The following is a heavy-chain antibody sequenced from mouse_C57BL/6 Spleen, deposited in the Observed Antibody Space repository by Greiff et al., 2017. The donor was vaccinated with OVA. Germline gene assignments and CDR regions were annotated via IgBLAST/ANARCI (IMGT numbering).Heavy chain of an antibody. V-gene: IGHV1-54*01. J-gene: IGHJ1*03. CDR1: GYAFTNYL. CDR2: INPGSGGT. Sequence: VQLQQSGAELVRPGTSVKVSCKASGYAFTNYLIEWVKQRPGQGLEWIGVINPGSGGTNYNEKFKGKATLTADKSSSTAYMQRSSLTSEDSAVYFCARITTVVDWYFDVWGTGTTVTVSS. CDR3: ARITTVVDWYFDV. D-gene: IGHD1-1*01.